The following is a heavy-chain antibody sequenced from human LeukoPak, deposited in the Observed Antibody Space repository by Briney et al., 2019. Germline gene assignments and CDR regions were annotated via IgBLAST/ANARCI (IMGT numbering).Heavy chain of an antibody. CDR2: INHSGST. Sequence: SETLSLTCAVYGGSFSGYYWSWIRQPPGKGLEWIGEINHSGSTNYNPSLKSRVTISVDTSKNQFSLKLSSVTAADTAVYYCASRLRGYSYGPRSGYYYGMDVWGQGTTVTVSS. V-gene: IGHV4-34*01. J-gene: IGHJ6*02. CDR1: GGSFSGYY. D-gene: IGHD5-18*01. CDR3: ASRLRGYSYGPRSGYYYGMDV.